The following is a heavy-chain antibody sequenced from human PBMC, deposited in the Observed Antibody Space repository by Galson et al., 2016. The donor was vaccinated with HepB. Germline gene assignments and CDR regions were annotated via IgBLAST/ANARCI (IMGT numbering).Heavy chain of an antibody. Sequence: ISGDSVSSNSVAWNWIRQSPSRGLEWLGRTYYRSKWYNDYAVSVKSRITINPGTSKNQFSLQLNSVTPEDTALYYCARDRNFKLTWIQLRKRGTGDGFDYWGQGTLVTVSS. CDR2: TYYRSKWYN. J-gene: IGHJ4*02. V-gene: IGHV6-1*01. CDR1: GDSVSSNSVA. D-gene: IGHD5-18*01. CDR3: ARDRNFKLTWIQLRKRGTGDGFDY.